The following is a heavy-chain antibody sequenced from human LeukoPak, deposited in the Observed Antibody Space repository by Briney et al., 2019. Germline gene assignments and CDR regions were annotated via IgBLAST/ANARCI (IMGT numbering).Heavy chain of an antibody. Sequence: PGGSLRLSCAASGFTFSSYGMHWVRQAPGKGLEWVAFIRYDGSNKYYADSVKGRFTISRDNSKNTLYLQMDSLRAEDTAVYYCAKDRLTTRGIYYFDYWGQGTLVTVSS. CDR3: AKDRLTTRGIYYFDY. D-gene: IGHD1-1*01. CDR1: GFTFSSYG. J-gene: IGHJ4*02. V-gene: IGHV3-30*02. CDR2: IRYDGSNK.